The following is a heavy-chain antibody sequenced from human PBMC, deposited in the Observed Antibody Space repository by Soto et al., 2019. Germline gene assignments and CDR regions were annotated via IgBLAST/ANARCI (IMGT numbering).Heavy chain of an antibody. V-gene: IGHV4-39*01. J-gene: IGHJ6*03. CDR2: ISYSGTT. CDR3: ARRVLNYYYYMDV. D-gene: IGHD3-3*01. Sequence: PAETLSLTCTVSGGSISSSTNYWVWIRQPPGKGLEWIGSISYSGTTYYNLSLESRVTISVDTSKKQFSLRLSSVTAADTAVYYCARRVLNYYYYMDVWGKGTTVTVSS. CDR1: GGSISSSTNY.